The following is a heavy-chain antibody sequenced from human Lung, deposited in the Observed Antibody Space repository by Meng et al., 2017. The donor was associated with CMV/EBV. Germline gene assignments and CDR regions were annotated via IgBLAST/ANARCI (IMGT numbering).Heavy chain of an antibody. CDR2: ISYDGSNK. CDR1: GFTFSSYA. D-gene: IGHD6-19*01. J-gene: IGHJ3*02. Sequence: SCAASGFTFSSYAMHWVRQAPGKGLEWVAVISYDGSNKYYADSVKGRFTISRDNSKNTLYLQMNSLRAEDTAVYYCARDLSFSGWYRNAFDIWGQGTMVT. CDR3: ARDLSFSGWYRNAFDI. V-gene: IGHV3-30*04.